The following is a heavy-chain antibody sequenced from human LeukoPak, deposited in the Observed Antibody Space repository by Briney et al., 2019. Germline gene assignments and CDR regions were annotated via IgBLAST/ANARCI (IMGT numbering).Heavy chain of an antibody. D-gene: IGHD6-6*01. V-gene: IGHV4-4*02. CDR2: IYHSGST. Sequence: SETLSPTCAVSGGSISSSYWWSWVRQPPGKGLEWIGEIYHSGSTNYNPSLRSRVTISVDKSKNQFFLNLNSVTAADTAMYYCAGLAARQEDGYYYYYMDVWGRGTTVTVSS. CDR1: GGSISSSYW. CDR3: AGLAARQEDGYYYYYMDV. J-gene: IGHJ6*03.